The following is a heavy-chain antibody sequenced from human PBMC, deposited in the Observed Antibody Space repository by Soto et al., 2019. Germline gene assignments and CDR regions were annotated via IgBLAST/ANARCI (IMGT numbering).Heavy chain of an antibody. J-gene: IGHJ6*02. CDR1: VYSFTVYL. V-gene: IGHV5-51*01. Sequence: GQSLTLSCKGSVYSFTVYLIGWVRQMPGKGLEWMGIIYPGYSDTRYSPSFQGQVTISADKSISTAYLQWSSLKASDTAMYYCASGYKYYYYYYCMDVWGQGTTVTVSS. CDR3: ASGYKYYYYYYCMDV. CDR2: IYPGYSDT. D-gene: IGHD3-22*01.